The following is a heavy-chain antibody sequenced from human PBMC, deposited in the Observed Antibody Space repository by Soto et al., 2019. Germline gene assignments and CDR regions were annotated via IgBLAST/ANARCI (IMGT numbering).Heavy chain of an antibody. J-gene: IGHJ5*02. CDR2: INHSGST. Sequence: SETLSLTCAVYGVSFSGYYWSWIRQPPGKGLEWIGEINHSGSTNYNPSLKSRVTISVDTSKNQFSLKLSSVTAADTAVYYCARTSCWYLMGWFDPWGQGTLVTVSS. V-gene: IGHV4-34*01. CDR3: ARTSCWYLMGWFDP. D-gene: IGHD2-2*01. CDR1: GVSFSGYY.